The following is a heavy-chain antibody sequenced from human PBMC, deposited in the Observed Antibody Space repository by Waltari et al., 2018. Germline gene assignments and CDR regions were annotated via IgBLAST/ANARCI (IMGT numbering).Heavy chain of an antibody. V-gene: IGHV4-59*10. CDR1: GGSFSGYY. Sequence: QVQLQQWGAGLLKPSETLSLTCAVYGGSFSGYYWSWIRQPPGKGLEWIGRIYTSGSTNYNPSLRSRLTISVDTSNNQFSLKLSSVTAADTAVYYCARDPPQLADAFDIWGQGTMVTVSS. J-gene: IGHJ3*02. CDR2: IYTSGST. D-gene: IGHD3-10*01. CDR3: ARDPPQLADAFDI.